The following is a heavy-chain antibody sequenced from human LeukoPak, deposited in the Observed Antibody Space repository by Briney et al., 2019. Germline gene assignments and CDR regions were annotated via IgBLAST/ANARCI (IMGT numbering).Heavy chain of an antibody. D-gene: IGHD2-15*01. Sequence: SETLSLTCAVSGGSISSSNWWSWVRQPPGKGLEWIEEIYHSGSTNYNPSLKSRVTISVDKSKNQFSLKLSSVTAADTAVYYCARVVVVVAGNYGMDVWGQGTTVTVSS. J-gene: IGHJ6*02. CDR1: GGSISSSNW. CDR3: ARVVVVVAGNYGMDV. CDR2: IYHSGST. V-gene: IGHV4-4*02.